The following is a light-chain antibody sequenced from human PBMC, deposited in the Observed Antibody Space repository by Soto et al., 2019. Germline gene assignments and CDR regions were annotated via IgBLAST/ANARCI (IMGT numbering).Light chain of an antibody. Sequence: EIVLSQSPGTLSLSPGERATLSCRASQSVSNNYLAWYQHKPGQAPRLLIYGSSSRATGIPDRFSGSGSGTDFTLTISRLEPEDLATYHCQQYGRSPWTFGQGTKVEI. V-gene: IGKV3-20*01. CDR3: QQYGRSPWT. J-gene: IGKJ1*01. CDR2: GSS. CDR1: QSVSNNY.